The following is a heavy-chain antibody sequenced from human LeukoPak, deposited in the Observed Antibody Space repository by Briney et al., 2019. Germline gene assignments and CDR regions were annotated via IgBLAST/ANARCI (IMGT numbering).Heavy chain of an antibody. CDR3: ARDYSSTSCFDY. CDR1: GFTFSSYE. V-gene: IGHV3-21*05. Sequence: GGSLRLSYAASGFTFSSYEMNWVRQAPGKGLEWVSYISSSSSYIYYADSVKGRFTISRDNAKNSLYLQMNSLRAEDTAVYYCARDYSSTSCFDYWGQGTLVTVSS. J-gene: IGHJ4*02. CDR2: ISSSSSYI. D-gene: IGHD2-2*01.